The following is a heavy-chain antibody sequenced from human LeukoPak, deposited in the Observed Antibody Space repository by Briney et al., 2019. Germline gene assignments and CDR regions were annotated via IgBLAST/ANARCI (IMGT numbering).Heavy chain of an antibody. V-gene: IGHV4-34*01. D-gene: IGHD6-13*01. CDR2: INHSGST. CDR3: ARDVTAAFDY. CDR1: GGSFSDYY. J-gene: IGHJ4*02. Sequence: SETLSLTCAVYGGSFSDYYWSWIRQPPGKGLEWIGEINHSGSTDYNPSLKSRVTISIDKSKNHFSLKLTSVTAADTAVYYCARDVTAAFDYWGQGTLVTVSS.